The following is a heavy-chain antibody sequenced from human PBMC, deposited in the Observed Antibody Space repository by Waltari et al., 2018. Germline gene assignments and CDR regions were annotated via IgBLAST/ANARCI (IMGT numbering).Heavy chain of an antibody. V-gene: IGHV4-61*02. CDR1: GGSINSDPNS. J-gene: IGHJ4*02. CDR3: ARGDERLARYHFDD. CDR2: IYSGGDA. Sequence: QVLLQESGPGLVKPSQTLSLTCPVPGGSINSDPNSWRWIRQPAGKGLEWIGRIYSGGDARYSPSLERRVTMSVDRSKNQFSLKIFSVTAADAAVYYCARGDERLARYHFDDWGQGTQVIVSS. D-gene: IGHD1-1*01.